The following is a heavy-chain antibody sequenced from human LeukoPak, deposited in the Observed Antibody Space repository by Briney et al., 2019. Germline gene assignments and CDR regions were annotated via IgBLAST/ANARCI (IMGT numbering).Heavy chain of an antibody. CDR1: GFTFSSYW. Sequence: PGGSLRLSCAASGFTFSSYWMSWVRQAPGKGLEWVANIKQDGSEKYYVDSVKGRFTISRDNAKNSLYLQMNSLRAEDTAVYYCARARTVNDYGGKWVEYYFDYWGQGTLVTVSS. D-gene: IGHD4-23*01. CDR2: IKQDGSEK. V-gene: IGHV3-7*01. CDR3: ARARTVNDYGGKWVEYYFDY. J-gene: IGHJ4*02.